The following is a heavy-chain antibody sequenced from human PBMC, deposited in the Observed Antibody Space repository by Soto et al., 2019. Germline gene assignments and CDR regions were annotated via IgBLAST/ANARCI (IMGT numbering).Heavy chain of an antibody. Sequence: ASVKVSCKASGYTFTSYGISWVRQAPRQGLEWMGWISAYNGNTNYAQKLQGRVTMTTDTSTSTAYMELRSLRSDDTAVYYCARGEAVRYFNNTGCPGMKVRQQPNGMDFWGQGPMLTLS. CDR2: ISAYNGNT. CDR3: ARGEAVRYFNNTGCPGMKVRQQPNGMDF. D-gene: IGHD2-2*01. CDR1: GYTFTSYG. V-gene: IGHV1-18*01. J-gene: IGHJ6*02.